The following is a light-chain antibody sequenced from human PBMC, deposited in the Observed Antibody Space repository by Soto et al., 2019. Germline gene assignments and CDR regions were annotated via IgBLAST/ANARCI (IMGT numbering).Light chain of an antibody. V-gene: IGKV3-20*01. CDR1: QSIGNY. CDR2: ATS. J-gene: IGKJ5*01. CDR3: QHNGRS. Sequence: VLTHSPATLSLSPEEGATLSCRASQSIGNYLAWYQQKPGQAPRLLIYATSSRATGISDRFSGSGSGTDFTLIINRLDPEDSAVYYCQHNGRSFGQGTRLEIK.